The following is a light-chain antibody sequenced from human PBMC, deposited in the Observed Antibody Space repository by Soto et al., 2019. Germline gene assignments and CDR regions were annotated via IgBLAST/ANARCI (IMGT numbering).Light chain of an antibody. Sequence: IVLTQSPGTLSLSPGERATLSCRASQSVSSSSLAWYQQKPGQAPRLLIYGGSSRATGIPDRFSGSGSGTDFTLTISRLEPEDFAVYYCQQYVTSPRTFGQGTKVEIK. CDR3: QQYVTSPRT. J-gene: IGKJ1*01. CDR2: GGS. CDR1: QSVSSSS. V-gene: IGKV3-20*01.